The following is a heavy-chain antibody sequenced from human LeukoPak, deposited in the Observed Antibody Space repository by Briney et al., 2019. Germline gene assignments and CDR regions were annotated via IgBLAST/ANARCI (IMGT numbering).Heavy chain of an antibody. V-gene: IGHV3-7*01. CDR2: INHNGNVN. CDR3: ARGRPHGNDY. Sequence: GGSLRLSCAASGFTFSSYRMNWARQAPGKGLEWVASINHNGNVNYYVDSVKGRFTISRDNAKNTLYLQMNSLRVEDTAVYYCARGRPHGNDYWGQGTLVTVSS. CDR1: GFTFSSYR. D-gene: IGHD4-23*01. J-gene: IGHJ4*02.